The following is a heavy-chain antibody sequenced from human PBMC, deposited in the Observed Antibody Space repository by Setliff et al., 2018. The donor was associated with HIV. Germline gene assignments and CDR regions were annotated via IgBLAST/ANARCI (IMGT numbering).Heavy chain of an antibody. CDR1: GGSIKSGSYY. J-gene: IGHJ4*02. Sequence: LSLTCTVSGGSIKSGSYYWGWVRQPPGKGLEWVGNVDYTGSTYYNPSLKSRVTISVDTSKNQFSLRLNSVTAADTAVYYCARQGNIVVVTSFDYWGQGTLVTVSS. D-gene: IGHD2-21*02. V-gene: IGHV4-39*07. CDR2: VDYTGST. CDR3: ARQGNIVVVTSFDY.